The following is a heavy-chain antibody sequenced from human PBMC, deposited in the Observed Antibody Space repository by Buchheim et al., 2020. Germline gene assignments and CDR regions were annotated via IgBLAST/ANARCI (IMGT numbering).Heavy chain of an antibody. CDR3: ARVYSSSSGKNAMDV. D-gene: IGHD6-6*01. J-gene: IGHJ6*02. V-gene: IGHV3-48*02. CDR2: ITSSSSST. CDR1: GFTFNSYT. Sequence: EEQLVESGGDLVQPGGSLRLSCAASGFTFNSYTMNWVRQAPGKGLEWVSYITSSSSSTYYADSVKGRFTISRDNAKNSLYLQMNSLGDEDTAVYYCARVYSSSSGKNAMDVWGQGTT.